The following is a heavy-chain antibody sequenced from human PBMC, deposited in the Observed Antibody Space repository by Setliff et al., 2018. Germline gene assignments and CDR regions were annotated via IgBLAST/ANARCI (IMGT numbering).Heavy chain of an antibody. D-gene: IGHD5-18*01. Sequence: GASVKVSCKASGYTFSNYGISWVRQAPGQGLEWMGWISAYNGYIIYAQKLQGRVTMTTDTSTSTAYMELSSLRSEDTAVYFCAREGVDTRSSTDYRYYMDVWGKGTTVTVSS. V-gene: IGHV1-18*01. J-gene: IGHJ6*03. CDR1: GYTFSNYG. CDR2: ISAYNGYI. CDR3: AREGVDTRSSTDYRYYMDV.